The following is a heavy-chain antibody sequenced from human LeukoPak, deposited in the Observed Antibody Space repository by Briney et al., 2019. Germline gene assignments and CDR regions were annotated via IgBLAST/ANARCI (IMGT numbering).Heavy chain of an antibody. V-gene: IGHV4-30-4*08. Sequence: SQTLSLTCTVSGGSISSGDYYWSWIRQPPGKGLEWIGYIYYSGSTYYNPSLKSRVTISVDTPKNQFSLKLSSVTAADTAVYYYARETTCSGGSCYPQYYYYYYMDVWGKGTTVTVSS. CDR3: ARETTCSGGSCYPQYYYYYYMDV. CDR2: IYYSGST. D-gene: IGHD2-15*01. J-gene: IGHJ6*03. CDR1: GGSISSGDYY.